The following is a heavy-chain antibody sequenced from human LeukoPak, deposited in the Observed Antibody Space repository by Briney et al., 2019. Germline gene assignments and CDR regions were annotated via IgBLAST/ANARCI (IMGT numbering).Heavy chain of an antibody. J-gene: IGHJ4*02. CDR1: GYTFTSYD. V-gene: IGHV1-8*01. Sequence: ASVKVSCKASGYTFTSYDINWVRQATGQGLEWMGWMNPNSGNTGYAQKFQGRVTMTRNTSISTAYMELSSLRSEDTAVYCCARGGSYYYGSGNELDYWGQGTLVTVSS. CDR3: ARGGSYYYGSGNELDY. D-gene: IGHD3-10*01. CDR2: MNPNSGNT.